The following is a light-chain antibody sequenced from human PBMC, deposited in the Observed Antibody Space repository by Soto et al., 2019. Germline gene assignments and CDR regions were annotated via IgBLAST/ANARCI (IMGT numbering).Light chain of an antibody. CDR2: DAS. V-gene: IGKV1-27*01. CDR1: QGISSD. Sequence: DIQMTQSPSSLSASVGDRVTIICRASQGISSDLAWYQQKPGKVPKLLIYDASTLQSGVPSRFSGSGSGTDFTLTISSLQPEDVATYYCQNYNNVPLTLGGGTKVDIK. CDR3: QNYNNVPLT. J-gene: IGKJ4*01.